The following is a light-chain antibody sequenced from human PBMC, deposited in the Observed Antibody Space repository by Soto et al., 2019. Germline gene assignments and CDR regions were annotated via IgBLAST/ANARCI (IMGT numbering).Light chain of an antibody. Sequence: EIVLTQSAATLSLSPGERGTLSCRASQSVSSYLAWYQQKPGQAPRLLIYDASNRATGIPARFSGSGSGTDFTLTISSLEPEDLAVYYCQQRSDWITFGQGTRLEIK. J-gene: IGKJ5*01. CDR1: QSVSSY. V-gene: IGKV3-11*01. CDR3: QQRSDWIT. CDR2: DAS.